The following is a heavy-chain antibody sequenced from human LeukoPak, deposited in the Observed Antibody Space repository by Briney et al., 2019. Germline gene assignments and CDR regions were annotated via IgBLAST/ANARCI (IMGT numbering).Heavy chain of an antibody. J-gene: IGHJ5*02. D-gene: IGHD3-9*01. Sequence: SETLSLTCTVSGYSISSGYYWGWIRQPPGKGLEWIGSIYHSGSTYYNPSLKSRVTISVDTSKNQFSLKLSSVTAADTAVYYCARDSRYDILTGYSATYNWFDPWGQGTLVTVSS. V-gene: IGHV4-38-2*02. CDR3: ARDSRYDILTGYSATYNWFDP. CDR1: GYSISSGYY. CDR2: IYHSGST.